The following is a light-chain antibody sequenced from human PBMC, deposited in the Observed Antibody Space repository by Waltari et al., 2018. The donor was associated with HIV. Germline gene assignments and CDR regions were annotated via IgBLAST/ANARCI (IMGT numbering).Light chain of an antibody. CDR1: LSLLHRSGHHY. J-gene: IGKJ5*01. CDR2: LGS. Sequence: DIVMTQSPLSLPVTRGETASISCRSSLSLLHRSGHHYLDWYLQKPGQSPQLLIYLGSNRASGVPARISGSGSGTDFTLIISRVEAEDVGVYYCMQGLQSPTFGQGTRLEIK. CDR3: MQGLQSPT. V-gene: IGKV2-28*01.